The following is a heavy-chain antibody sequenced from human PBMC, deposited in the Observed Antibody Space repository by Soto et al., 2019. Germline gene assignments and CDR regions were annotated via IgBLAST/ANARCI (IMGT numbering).Heavy chain of an antibody. CDR3: AKFSGPRLTYDFWRGYDYYGDAMDV. V-gene: IGHV3-23*01. CDR1: GFTFSSYA. CDR2: ISGSGGST. Sequence: GGSLRLSCAASGFTFSSYAMSWVRQAPGKGLEWVSAISGSGGSTYYADSVKGRFTISRDNSKNTLYLQMNSLTAEDTAVYYCAKFSGPRLTYDFWRGYDYYGDAMDVWGQGTTVTVSS. J-gene: IGHJ6*02. D-gene: IGHD3-3*01.